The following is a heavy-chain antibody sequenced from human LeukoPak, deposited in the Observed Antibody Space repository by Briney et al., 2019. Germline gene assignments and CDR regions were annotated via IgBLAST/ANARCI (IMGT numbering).Heavy chain of an antibody. CDR1: GFTLSYYS. CDR3: ARVLLERPGIDSFDI. D-gene: IGHD1-1*01. J-gene: IGHJ3*02. V-gene: IGHV3-48*01. Sequence: PGGSVTLSCAASGFTLSYYSMEWVRQAPGEGLEWVSHLSRSTTTIYYADSVKGRFTISRDNAKNSLYLQMNSLRADDTAVYYCARVLLERPGIDSFDIWGRGTMVTVSS. CDR2: LSRSTTTI.